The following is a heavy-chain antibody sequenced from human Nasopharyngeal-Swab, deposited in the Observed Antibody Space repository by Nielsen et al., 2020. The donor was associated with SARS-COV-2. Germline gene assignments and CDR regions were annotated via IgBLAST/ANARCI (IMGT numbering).Heavy chain of an antibody. CDR1: GFTFSSYA. V-gene: IGHV3-23*01. Sequence: GESLKISCAASGFTFSSYAMSWVRQAPGKGLGWVSAISGSGGSTYYADSVKGRFTISRDNSKNTLYLQMNSLRAEDTAVYYCAKDGVYGSGSYSWFDPWGQGTLVTVSS. D-gene: IGHD3-10*01. CDR3: AKDGVYGSGSYSWFDP. CDR2: ISGSGGST. J-gene: IGHJ5*02.